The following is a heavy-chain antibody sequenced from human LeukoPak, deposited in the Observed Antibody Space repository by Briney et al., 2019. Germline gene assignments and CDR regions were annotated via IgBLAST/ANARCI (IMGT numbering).Heavy chain of an antibody. J-gene: IGHJ5*02. CDR3: ARDVAQIVVVGGGGWFDP. V-gene: IGHV4-4*07. CDR1: GGSISSYY. D-gene: IGHD2-2*01. Sequence: SETLSLTCTVSGGSISSYYWSWIRQPAGKGLEWIGRIYTSGSTSYNPSLKSRVTMSVDTSKNQFSLKLSSVTAADTAAYYCARDVAQIVVVGGGGWFDPWGQGTLVTVSS. CDR2: IYTSGST.